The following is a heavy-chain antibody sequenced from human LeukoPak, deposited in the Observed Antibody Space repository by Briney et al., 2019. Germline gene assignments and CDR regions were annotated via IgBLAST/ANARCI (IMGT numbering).Heavy chain of an antibody. J-gene: IGHJ3*01. CDR3: AKDKAHWNYVSDAFDF. D-gene: IGHD1-7*01. CDR2: IRFDASNE. CDR1: GIMFNRFG. Sequence: PGGSLRLSCAVSGIMFNRFGMHWVRQAPGKGLEWVAFIRFDASNEYYADSVKGRFTVSRDNSRNTLYLQMNSLRTEDTAVYYCAKDKAHWNYVSDAFDFWGQGTLVTVSS. V-gene: IGHV3-30*02.